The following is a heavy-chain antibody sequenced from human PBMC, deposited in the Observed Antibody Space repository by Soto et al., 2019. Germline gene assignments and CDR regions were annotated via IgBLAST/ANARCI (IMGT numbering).Heavy chain of an antibody. J-gene: IGHJ6*02. CDR2: IIPIFGTA. CDR1: GGTFSSFA. V-gene: IGHV1-69*01. Sequence: QVQLVQSGAEVKKPGSSVQVFCKASGGTFSSFAISCVRQTPGHGLEWMGGIIPIFGTANYAQKFQGGVTITADESTSTAYMELSSLRSEDTAVYYCARGGVVVVTAIRGGMDVWGQGTTVTVSS. CDR3: ARGGVVVVTAIRGGMDV. D-gene: IGHD2-21*02.